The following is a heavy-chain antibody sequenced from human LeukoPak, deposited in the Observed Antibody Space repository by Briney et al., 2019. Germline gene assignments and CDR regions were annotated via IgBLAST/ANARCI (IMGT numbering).Heavy chain of an antibody. J-gene: IGHJ6*02. V-gene: IGHV4-59*08. CDR3: ARIPTGFYSMDV. CDR1: GGSICSYY. Sequence: SETLSLTCTVSGGSICSYYWSWIRQPPGKGLEWIGYIYYSGSTNYNPSLKSRVTISVDTSKNQFSLKLSSVTAADTAVYYCARIPTGFYSMDVWGQGTTVTVSS. D-gene: IGHD4-17*01. CDR2: IYYSGST.